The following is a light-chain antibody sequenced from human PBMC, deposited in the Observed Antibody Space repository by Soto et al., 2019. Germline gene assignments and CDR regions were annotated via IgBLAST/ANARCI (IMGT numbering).Light chain of an antibody. CDR2: SNN. V-gene: IGLV1-44*01. J-gene: IGLJ2*01. CDR3: AAWDDSLNGVV. Sequence: QSVLTQPPSASGTPGQRVTISCSGSSSNIGSNTVNWYQQLPGTAPNLLIYSNNQRPSGVPERFSGSKSGTSASLAISGLQSEDEADYYCAAWDDSLNGVVFGGGTKLTVL. CDR1: SSNIGSNT.